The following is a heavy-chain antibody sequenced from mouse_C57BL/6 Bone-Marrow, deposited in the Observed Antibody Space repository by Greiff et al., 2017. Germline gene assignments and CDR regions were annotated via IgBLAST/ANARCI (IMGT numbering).Heavy chain of an antibody. CDR3: AKRYDYDVGYAMDY. CDR1: GFSLTSYG. D-gene: IGHD2-4*01. CDR2: IWRGGST. Sequence: VQRVESGPGLVQPSQSLSITCTVSGFSLTSYGVHWVRQSPGKGLEWLGVIWRGGSTDYNAAFMSRLSITKDNSKSQVFFKMNSLQADDTAIYYCAKRYDYDVGYAMDYWGQGTSVTVSS. V-gene: IGHV2-5*01. J-gene: IGHJ4*01.